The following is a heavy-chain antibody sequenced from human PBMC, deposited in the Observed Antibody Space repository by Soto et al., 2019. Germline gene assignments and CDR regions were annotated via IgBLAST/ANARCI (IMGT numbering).Heavy chain of an antibody. J-gene: IGHJ4*02. CDR2: INAGNGNT. CDR1: GYTFTSYA. D-gene: IGHD6-13*01. V-gene: IGHV1-3*01. CDR3: ARVLMFSIGKAAADDDFDY. Sequence: ASVKVSCKASGYTFTSYAMHWVRQAPGQRLEWMGWINAGNGNTKYSQKFQGRVTITRDTSASTAYMELSSLRSEDTAVYYCARVLMFSIGKAAADDDFDYWGKGTLFTVSS.